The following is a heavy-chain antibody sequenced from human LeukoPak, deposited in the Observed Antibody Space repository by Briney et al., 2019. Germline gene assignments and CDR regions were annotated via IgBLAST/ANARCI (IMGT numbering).Heavy chain of an antibody. CDR1: GYYLTSYW. CDR2: IFPGDSDA. J-gene: IGHJ4*02. V-gene: IGHV5-51*01. CDR3: AGRSGNYFDY. Sequence: GESLKISCKGSGYYLTSYWIGWVRQMPGKGLDWMGIIFPGDSDARYSPSFQGQVTISVDRSISTAYLQWSSLKASDTAMYYCAGRSGNYFDYWGQGTPVTVSS. D-gene: IGHD1-26*01.